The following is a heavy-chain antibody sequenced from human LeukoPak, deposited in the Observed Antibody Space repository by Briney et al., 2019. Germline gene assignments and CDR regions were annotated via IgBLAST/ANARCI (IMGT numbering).Heavy chain of an antibody. CDR1: GFTFSSYG. D-gene: IGHD2-2*01. J-gene: IGHJ4*02. Sequence: GGSLRLSCAASGFTFSSYGMHWVRQAPGKGLEWVAVISYDGSNKYYADSVKGRFTISRDNSKNTLYLQMNSLRAEDTAVYYCAKVVSRYCSSTSCPEDYWGQGTLSPSPQ. V-gene: IGHV3-30*18. CDR2: ISYDGSNK. CDR3: AKVVSRYCSSTSCPEDY.